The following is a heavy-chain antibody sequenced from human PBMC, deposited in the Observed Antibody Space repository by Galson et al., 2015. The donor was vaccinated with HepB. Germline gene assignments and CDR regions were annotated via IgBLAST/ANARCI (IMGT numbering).Heavy chain of an antibody. D-gene: IGHD3/OR15-3a*01. Sequence: PALVKPTQTLTLTCTFSGFSLSTSEVGVGWIRQPPGKALEWLGFIYWDDDKRYSPSLKNRVSITKGTSKNQVVLIMTDMDPVDTATYYCAHSVRGPLDYWGQGTVVTVSS. CDR1: GFSLSTSEVG. CDR2: IYWDDDK. CDR3: AHSVRGPLDY. J-gene: IGHJ4*02. V-gene: IGHV2-5*02.